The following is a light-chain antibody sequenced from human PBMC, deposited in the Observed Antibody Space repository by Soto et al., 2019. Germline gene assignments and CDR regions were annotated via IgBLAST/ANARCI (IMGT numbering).Light chain of an antibody. J-gene: IGKJ4*01. V-gene: IGKV3-11*01. Sequence: EIALTQSPATLSLSPGERATLSCRASQSVSSYLAWYQQKPGQAPRLLIYDASNRATGIPARFSGSGSGTGFTLTISSLEPEDFAVYYCQQRSNWPLTFGGGTKV. CDR3: QQRSNWPLT. CDR2: DAS. CDR1: QSVSSY.